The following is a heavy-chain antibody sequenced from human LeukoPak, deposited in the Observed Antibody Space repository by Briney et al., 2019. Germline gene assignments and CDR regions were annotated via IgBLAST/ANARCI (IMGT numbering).Heavy chain of an antibody. J-gene: IGHJ4*02. D-gene: IGHD3-22*01. Sequence: GGSLRLSCEVSGFTVSNNYMSWVREAPGKGLEWVSVIYSGGSTYYADSVKGRFTISRDNSKNTLYLQMNSLRAEDTAVYYCARDPHDYYDSSGYYYGGDFDYWGQGTLVTVSS. CDR1: GFTVSNNY. CDR3: ARDPHDYYDSSGYYYGGDFDY. V-gene: IGHV3-66*01. CDR2: IYSGGST.